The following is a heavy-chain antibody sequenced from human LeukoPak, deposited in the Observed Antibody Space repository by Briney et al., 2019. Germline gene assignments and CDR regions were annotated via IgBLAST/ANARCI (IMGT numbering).Heavy chain of an antibody. CDR3: ARGMSGVNLDY. V-gene: IGHV4-4*02. Sequence: PSETLSLTCAVSGGSISSSNWWSWVRQPPGKGLEWIGEIYHSGSTNYNPSLKSRVTISVDTSKKQFSLKLSSVTAADTAVYYCARGMSGVNLDYWGQGRLVTVSS. D-gene: IGHD3-10*01. J-gene: IGHJ4*02. CDR2: IYHSGST. CDR1: GGSISSSNW.